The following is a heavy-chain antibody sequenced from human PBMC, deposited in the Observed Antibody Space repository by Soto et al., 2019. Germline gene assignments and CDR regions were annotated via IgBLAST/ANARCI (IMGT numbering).Heavy chain of an antibody. D-gene: IGHD1-26*01. Sequence: SLRLSCAASGFTFSTYGIHWVRQAPGKGLEWVSVIWYDGSYKFYADSVKGRFTISRDNSKNTLFLQMNSLRAEDTAVYYCATWEYSSSTWTLRDWGQGTLVTVSS. V-gene: IGHV3-33*01. CDR3: ATWEYSSSTWTLRD. J-gene: IGHJ1*01. CDR1: GFTFSTYG. CDR2: IWYDGSYK.